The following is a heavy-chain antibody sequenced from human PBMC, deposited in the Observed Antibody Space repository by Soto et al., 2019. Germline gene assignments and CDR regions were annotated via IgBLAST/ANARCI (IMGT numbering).Heavy chain of an antibody. CDR3: AHGSGWLSDY. V-gene: IGHV2-5*02. CDR1: GFSLSSPAVG. Sequence: QITLKESGPTLVKPTQTLTLTCTFSGFSLSSPAVGVNWIRQPPGKAVEWLALIYWDDDKQYSPSLRSRLTITKDTSKNPVVLTMTNMDPVDTATYYCAHGSGWLSDYWGQGTLVTVSS. CDR2: IYWDDDK. D-gene: IGHD6-19*01. J-gene: IGHJ4*02.